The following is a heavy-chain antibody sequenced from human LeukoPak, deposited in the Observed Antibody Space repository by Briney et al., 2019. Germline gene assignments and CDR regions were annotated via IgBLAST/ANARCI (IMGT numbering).Heavy chain of an antibody. D-gene: IGHD6-19*01. CDR1: GFTFSSYG. CDR2: ISGSGGST. Sequence: PGGTLRLSCAASGFTFSSYGMSWVRQAPGKGLEWVSAISGSGGSTYYADSVKGRFTISRDNSKNTLYLQMNSLRAEDTAVYYCAKDAPSSGWGREYFQHWGQGTLVTVPS. J-gene: IGHJ1*01. V-gene: IGHV3-23*01. CDR3: AKDAPSSGWGREYFQH.